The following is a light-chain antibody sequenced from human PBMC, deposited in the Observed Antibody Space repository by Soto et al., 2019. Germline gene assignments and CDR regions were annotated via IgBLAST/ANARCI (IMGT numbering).Light chain of an antibody. Sequence: SYVLTQPPSVSVAPGQTARMPCGGDNIGSKHVQWYQQKPGQAPLLVIYDSYDRPSGIPERFSASDSGNTATLTISRVEVGDEADYYCQVWESGVDYVFGTGTKLTVL. V-gene: IGLV3-21*02. CDR2: DSY. CDR3: QVWESGVDYV. J-gene: IGLJ1*01. CDR1: NIGSKH.